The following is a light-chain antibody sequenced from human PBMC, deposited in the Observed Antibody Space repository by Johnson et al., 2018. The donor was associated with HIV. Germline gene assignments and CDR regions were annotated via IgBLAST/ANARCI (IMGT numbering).Light chain of an antibody. V-gene: IGLV1-51*01. CDR2: DNN. CDR1: SSNIGNNY. CDR3: GTWDNSLSIGYV. J-gene: IGLJ1*01. Sequence: QSVLTQPPSVSAAPGQRVTISCSGSSSNIGNNYVSWYQQLPGTAPKLLIYDNNKRPSGIPDRFSGSKSGTSATLGVTGLQTGAEADYYCGTWDNSLSIGYVFGTGTKVTVL.